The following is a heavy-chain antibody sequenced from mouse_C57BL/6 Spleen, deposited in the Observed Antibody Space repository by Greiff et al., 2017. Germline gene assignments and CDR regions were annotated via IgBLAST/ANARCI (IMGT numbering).Heavy chain of an antibody. CDR1: GFNIKDYS. V-gene: IGHV14-2*01. CDR2: IDPEDGET. Sequence: EVQRVESGAELVKPGASVKLSCTASGFNIKDYSMHWVKQRTEQGLEWIGRIDPEDGETKYDPKFPGKATITADTSSTTAYLQLSSLTSEDTAVYYCARSYGSSWFAYWGQGTLVTVSA. D-gene: IGHD1-1*01. CDR3: ARSYGSSWFAY. J-gene: IGHJ3*01.